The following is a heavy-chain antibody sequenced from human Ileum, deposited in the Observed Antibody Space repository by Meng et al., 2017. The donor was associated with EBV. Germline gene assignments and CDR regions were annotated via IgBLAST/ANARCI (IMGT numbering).Heavy chain of an antibody. V-gene: IGHV6-1*01. CDR2: TYYRSKWNT. D-gene: IGHD1-26*01. Sequence: QVQLHQPLPGLLKPSQAPPLTRAISGDSFPSISGAWNWIRQSPSRGLEWLGRTYYRSKWNTDYAVSVSSRITISPDTSKNQFSLQLNSVTPEDTVVYYCARGSYYFDSWGQGTLVTVSS. J-gene: IGHJ4*02. CDR1: GDSFPSISGA. CDR3: ARGSYYFDS.